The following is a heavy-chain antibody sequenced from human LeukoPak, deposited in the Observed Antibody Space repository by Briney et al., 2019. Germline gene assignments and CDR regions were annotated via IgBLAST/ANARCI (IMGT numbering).Heavy chain of an antibody. J-gene: IGHJ4*02. CDR1: GYSISSGYY. V-gene: IGHV4-38-2*01. CDR3: ASGTGGVYFDY. D-gene: IGHD3/OR15-3a*01. CDR2: IYHSGST. Sequence: PSETLSLTCAVSGYSISSGYYWGRIRPPPGKGLEWIGSIYHSGSTYYNPSLKSRVTISVDTSKNQFSLKLSSVTAADTAVYYCASGTGGVYFDYWGQGTLVTVSS.